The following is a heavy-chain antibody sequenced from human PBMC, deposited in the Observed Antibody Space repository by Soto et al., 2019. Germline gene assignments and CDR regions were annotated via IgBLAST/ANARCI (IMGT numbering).Heavy chain of an antibody. CDR1: GYTFTSYD. Sequence: GASVKVSCKASGYTFTSYDINWVRQATGQGLEWMGWMNPNSGNTGYAQKFQGRVTMTRNTSISTAYMELSSLRSEDTAVYYCASMSTHSHSYCSSTSCYSYFDYWGQGTLVTVSS. D-gene: IGHD2-2*02. CDR3: ASMSTHSHSYCSSTSCYSYFDY. J-gene: IGHJ4*02. V-gene: IGHV1-8*01. CDR2: MNPNSGNT.